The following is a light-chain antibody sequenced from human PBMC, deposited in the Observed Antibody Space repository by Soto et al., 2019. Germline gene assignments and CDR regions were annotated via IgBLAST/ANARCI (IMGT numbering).Light chain of an antibody. J-gene: IGKJ1*01. CDR2: KAS. CDR1: QSISSW. Sequence: DIQMTQSPSTLSASVGDRVTITCRASQSISSWLARYQQKPGKAPKVLIYKASSLESGVPSRFSGSGSGTEFTLTISSLQPDDFATYYCQQYSSYSRTFGQGTKVDIK. V-gene: IGKV1-5*03. CDR3: QQYSSYSRT.